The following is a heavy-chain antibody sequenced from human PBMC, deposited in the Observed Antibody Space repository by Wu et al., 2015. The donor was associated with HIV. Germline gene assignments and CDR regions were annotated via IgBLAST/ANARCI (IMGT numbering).Heavy chain of an antibody. CDR1: GYTFTSYG. CDR2: ISAYNGNT. J-gene: IGHJ4*02. V-gene: IGHV1-18*01. D-gene: IGHD3-22*01. CDR3: ARDVSYYYDSSGYYYHSHFDY. Sequence: QVQLVQSGAEVKKPGASVKVSCKASGYTFTSYGISWVRQAPGQGLEWMGWISAYNGNTNYAQKLQGRVTMTTDTSTSTAYMELRSLRSDDTAVYYCARDVSYYYDSSGYYYHSHFDYWGQGTLVTVSS.